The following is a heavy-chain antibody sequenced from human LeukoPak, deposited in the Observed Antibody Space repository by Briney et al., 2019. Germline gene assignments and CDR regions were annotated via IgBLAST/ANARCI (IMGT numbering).Heavy chain of an antibody. CDR3: ARALVVVAATEWGFDY. CDR2: IYYSGST. D-gene: IGHD2-15*01. CDR1: GGSVSSGSYY. V-gene: IGHV4-61*01. J-gene: IGHJ4*02. Sequence: SETLSHTCTVSGGSVSSGSYYWSWIRQPPGKGLEWIGYIYYSGSTNYNPSLKSRVTISVDTSKNQFSLKLSSVTAADTAVYYCARALVVVAATEWGFDYWGQGTLVTVSS.